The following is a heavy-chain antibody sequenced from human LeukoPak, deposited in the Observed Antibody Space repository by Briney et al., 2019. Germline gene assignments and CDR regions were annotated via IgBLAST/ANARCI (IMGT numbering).Heavy chain of an antibody. Sequence: GGSLRLSCVASGFSFSTYWMHWVRQAPGKGLVWVSRISSDGSTTNYADSVKGRFTISRDNAKNTLYLQMDSLRVEDTAVYYCAKDARRSGSGWSYFDYWGQGTLVTVSS. CDR1: GFSFSTYW. CDR3: AKDARRSGSGWSYFDY. D-gene: IGHD6-19*01. J-gene: IGHJ4*02. V-gene: IGHV3-74*01. CDR2: ISSDGSTT.